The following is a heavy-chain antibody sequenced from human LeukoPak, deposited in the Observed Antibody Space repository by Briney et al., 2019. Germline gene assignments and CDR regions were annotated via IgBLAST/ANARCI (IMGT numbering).Heavy chain of an antibody. CDR3: ARTEYCSPTSCKYASF. J-gene: IGHJ3*01. CDR1: GFTFSSNW. CDR2: INSDGSST. D-gene: IGHD2-2*01. V-gene: IGHV3-74*01. Sequence: GGSLRLSCAASGFTFSSNWMHWVRQAPGKGLVWVSQINSDGSSTNYADSVKGRFTISRDNAKNTLYLQMNSLRAEDTAVYYCARTEYCSPTSCKYASFWGQGTMVTASS.